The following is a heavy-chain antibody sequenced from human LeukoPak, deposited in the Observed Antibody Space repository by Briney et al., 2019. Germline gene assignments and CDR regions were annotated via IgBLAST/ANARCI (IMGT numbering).Heavy chain of an antibody. D-gene: IGHD3-22*01. Sequence: GGSLRLSCAASGFTFSSYSMNWVRQAPGKGLEWVSSISSSSSYIYYADSVKGRFTISRDNAKNSLYLQMNSLRAEDTAVYYCARGARGYYDSSGYYFYYWGQGTLATVSS. CDR2: ISSSSSYI. CDR1: GFTFSSYS. J-gene: IGHJ4*02. CDR3: ARGARGYYDSSGYYFYY. V-gene: IGHV3-21*01.